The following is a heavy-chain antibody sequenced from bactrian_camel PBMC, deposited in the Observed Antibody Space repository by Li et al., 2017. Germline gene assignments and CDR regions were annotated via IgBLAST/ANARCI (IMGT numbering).Heavy chain of an antibody. J-gene: IGHJ4*01. CDR2: VYSDGTLT. CDR3: VRDPAIGGSWGPTAGY. CDR1: GFDFSSYL. V-gene: IGHV3S6*01. Sequence: QLVESGGGLVQPGGSLRLSCAASGFDFSSYLMSWVRQAPGKGLEWVASVYSDGTLTYYLPSALGRFTISRDNAKNTVYLQMNNLNPEDTAVYYCVRDPAIGGSWGPTAGYWGQGTQVTVS. D-gene: IGHD6*01.